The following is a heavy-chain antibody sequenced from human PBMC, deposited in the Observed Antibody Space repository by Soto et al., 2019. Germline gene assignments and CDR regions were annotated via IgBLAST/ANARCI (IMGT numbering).Heavy chain of an antibody. CDR2: IYYSGST. Sequence: SETLSLTCTVSGGCISSYYWSWIRQPPGKGLEWIGYIYYSGSTNYNPSLKSRVTISVDTSKNQFSLKLSSVTAADTAVYYCARRGAAMDNFDYWGQGTLVTVSS. V-gene: IGHV4-59*08. J-gene: IGHJ4*02. D-gene: IGHD5-18*01. CDR3: ARRGAAMDNFDY. CDR1: GGCISSYY.